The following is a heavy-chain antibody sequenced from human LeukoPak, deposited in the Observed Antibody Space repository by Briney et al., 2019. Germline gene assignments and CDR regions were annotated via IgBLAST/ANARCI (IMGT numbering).Heavy chain of an antibody. J-gene: IGHJ4*02. CDR3: AKGWADY. Sequence: GGSLRLSSAAPGFTFSSNAMTWVGQAPGKGLEWVGAICYSGGSTYYPDFVKGRFTIFRDNSNKSLYLQMNSLRAEDTAVYYCAKGWADYWGQGTLVTVSS. CDR1: GFTFSSNA. V-gene: IGHV3-23*01. CDR2: ICYSGGST. D-gene: IGHD1-26*01.